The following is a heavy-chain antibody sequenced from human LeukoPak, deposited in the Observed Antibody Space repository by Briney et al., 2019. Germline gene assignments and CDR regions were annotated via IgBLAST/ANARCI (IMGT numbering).Heavy chain of an antibody. CDR2: ITTDGSTT. V-gene: IGHV3-74*01. CDR1: GFTFSSYW. D-gene: IGHD3-10*01. Sequence: GGSLRLSCAASGFTFSSYWMHWVRHAPGKGLVWVSRITTDGSTTNYADSVKGRFTISRDNAKNTLYLQTNSLRAEDTAVYYCVRGRGSGSYYDYWGQGTLVTVSS. J-gene: IGHJ4*02. CDR3: VRGRGSGSYYDY.